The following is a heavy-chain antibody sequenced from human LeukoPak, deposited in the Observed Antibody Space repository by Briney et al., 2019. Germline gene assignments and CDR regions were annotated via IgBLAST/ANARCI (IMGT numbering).Heavy chain of an antibody. D-gene: IGHD1-26*01. J-gene: IGHJ5*02. CDR2: INPNSGGT. CDR1: GYTFTGYY. Sequence: ASVTVSCKASGYTFTGYYMHWVRQAPGQGLEWMGWINPNSGGTNYAQKFQGRVTMTRDTSISTAYMELSRLRSDDTAVYYCARGYPTRRSSIDVDPWGQGTLVTVSS. CDR3: ARGYPTRRSSIDVDP. V-gene: IGHV1-2*02.